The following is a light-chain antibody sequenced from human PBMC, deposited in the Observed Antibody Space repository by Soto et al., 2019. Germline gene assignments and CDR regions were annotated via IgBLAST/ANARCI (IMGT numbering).Light chain of an antibody. J-gene: IGLJ3*02. CDR1: SSDVGGYNY. V-gene: IGLV2-14*01. Sequence: QSALTQPASVSGSPGQSITISCTGTSSDVGGYNYVSWYQQHPGKAPKLMIYEVSNRSSGVSNRFSGSKSGNTASLTISGLQAEDEADYYCGSYTSSSTWVFGGGTHLTVL. CDR3: GSYTSSSTWV. CDR2: EVS.